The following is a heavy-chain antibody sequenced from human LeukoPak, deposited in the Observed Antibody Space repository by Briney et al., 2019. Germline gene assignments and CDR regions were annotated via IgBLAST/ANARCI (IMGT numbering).Heavy chain of an antibody. J-gene: IGHJ6*02. V-gene: IGHV1-2*02. Sequence: ASVKVSCKASGYTFTGYYMHWVRRAPGQGLEWMGWINPNSGGTNYAQKFQGRVTMTRDTSISTAYMELSRLRSDDTAVYYCAREWVTAPYYYYGMDVWGQGTTVTVSS. CDR3: AREWVTAPYYYYGMDV. CDR2: INPNSGGT. D-gene: IGHD2-21*02. CDR1: GYTFTGYY.